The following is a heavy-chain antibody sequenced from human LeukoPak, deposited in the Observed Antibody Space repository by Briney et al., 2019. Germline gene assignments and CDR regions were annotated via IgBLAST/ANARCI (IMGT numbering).Heavy chain of an antibody. CDR2: ISYDGSNK. J-gene: IGHJ4*02. V-gene: IGHV3-30*03. D-gene: IGHD5-24*01. CDR1: GFTFSSYG. CDR3: APEGDGYILFDY. Sequence: GGSLRLSCAAPGFTFSSYGMHWVRQAPGKGLEWVAVISYDGSNKYYADSVKGRFTISRDNSKNTLYLQMNSLRVEDTAVHYCAPEGDGYILFDYWGQGTLVTVSS.